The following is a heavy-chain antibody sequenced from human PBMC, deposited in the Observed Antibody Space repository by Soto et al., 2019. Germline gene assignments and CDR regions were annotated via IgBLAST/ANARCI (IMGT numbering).Heavy chain of an antibody. CDR1: GFSVSTRGVG. J-gene: IGHJ4*02. Sequence: QITLKESGPTLVKPTQTLTMTCTVSGFSVSTRGVGVGWIRQPPGKALEWVALIYWDGDDRYSPSLKSRLTITKDTAKNLVVLTMTNMDPADTATYYCARQQSGGRYVDYWGQGSLVTVSS. D-gene: IGHD3-10*01. CDR3: ARQQSGGRYVDY. V-gene: IGHV2-5*02. CDR2: IYWDGDD.